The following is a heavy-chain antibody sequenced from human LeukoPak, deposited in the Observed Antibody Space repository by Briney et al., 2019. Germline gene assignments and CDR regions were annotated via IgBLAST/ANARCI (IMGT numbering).Heavy chain of an antibody. J-gene: IGHJ4*02. Sequence: GGSLRLSCVASGFTVSSNYMNWVRQAPGKGLEWVSSVGATTTTYYADSVKGRFTISRDNSQNTLYLQMNSLRADDTAVYYCAKGLLRAYFDYWGQGTLVTVTS. CDR1: GFTVSSNY. D-gene: IGHD5-24*01. CDR3: AKGLLRAYFDY. V-gene: IGHV3-53*01. CDR2: VGATTTT.